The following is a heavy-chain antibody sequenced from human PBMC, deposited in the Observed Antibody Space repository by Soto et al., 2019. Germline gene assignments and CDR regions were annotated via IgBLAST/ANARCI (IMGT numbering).Heavy chain of an antibody. Sequence: PGGFLRLSCAASGFTFSSYAMHWVRQAPGKGLEWVAVISYDGSNKYYADSVKGRSTISRDNSKNTLYLQMNSLRAEDTAVYYCARDLGYGDYALDYWGQGTLVTAPQ. V-gene: IGHV3-30-3*01. CDR3: ARDLGYGDYALDY. D-gene: IGHD4-17*01. J-gene: IGHJ4*02. CDR1: GFTFSSYA. CDR2: ISYDGSNK.